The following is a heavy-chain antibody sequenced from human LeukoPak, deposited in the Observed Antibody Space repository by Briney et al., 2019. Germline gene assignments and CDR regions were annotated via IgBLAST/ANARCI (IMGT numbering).Heavy chain of an antibody. V-gene: IGHV3-23*01. CDR3: AREVRGVKRWFDP. CDR1: GFTFSSYA. D-gene: IGHD3-10*01. CDR2: ISGSGDTT. Sequence: GGSLRLSCAASGFTFSSYAMSWVRQAPGKGLEWVSVISGSGDTTNYADSVKGRFTISRDNVKNSLYLQMDSLRVDDTAVYYCAREVRGVKRWFDPWGQGTLVTVSS. J-gene: IGHJ5*02.